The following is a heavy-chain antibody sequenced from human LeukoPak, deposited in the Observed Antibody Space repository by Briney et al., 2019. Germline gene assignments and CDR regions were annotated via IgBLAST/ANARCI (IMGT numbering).Heavy chain of an antibody. CDR3: AKSLYGGCDY. Sequence: GGSLRLSCVASEFTFSSYSMNWVRQAPGRGLEWVSSIITLSATYFYYADSVKGRFTIFRDNSKNTVYLQMNSLRVEDTAVYYCAKSLYGGCDYWGQGTVVTVSS. CDR1: EFTFSSYS. V-gene: IGHV3-21*04. J-gene: IGHJ4*02. D-gene: IGHD3-16*02. CDR2: IITLSATYF.